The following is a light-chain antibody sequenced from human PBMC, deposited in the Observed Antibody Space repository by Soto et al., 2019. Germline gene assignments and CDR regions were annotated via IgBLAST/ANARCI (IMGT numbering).Light chain of an antibody. CDR2: LNSDGSH. J-gene: IGLJ3*02. Sequence: QLVLTQSPSASASLGASVKLTCTLSSGHSSYAIAWHQQQPEKGPRYLMKLNSDGSHSKGDVIPDRFSGSSSGAERYLTFSSLQSEDEADYYCQTWGTGLLVFGGGTKLTVL. CDR1: SGHSSYA. CDR3: QTWGTGLLV. V-gene: IGLV4-69*01.